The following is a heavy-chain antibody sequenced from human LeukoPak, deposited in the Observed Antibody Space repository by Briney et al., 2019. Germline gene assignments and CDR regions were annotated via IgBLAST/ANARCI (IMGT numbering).Heavy chain of an antibody. CDR2: IYSVSDT. CDR1: GFTFSSYA. D-gene: IGHD3-22*01. CDR3: ARWGYDSSGSYWDN. Sequence: GGSLRLSCAVSGFTFSSYAMSWVRQAPGKGLQWVSVIYSVSDTFYADSVKGRFTISRDNSKNTVSLQMNSLRADDTAVYYCARWGYDSSGSYWDNWGQGTLVTVSS. V-gene: IGHV3-53*01. J-gene: IGHJ4*02.